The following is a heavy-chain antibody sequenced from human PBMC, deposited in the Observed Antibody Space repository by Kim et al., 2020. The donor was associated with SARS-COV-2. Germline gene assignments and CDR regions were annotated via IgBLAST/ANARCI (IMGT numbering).Heavy chain of an antibody. V-gene: IGHV3-23*01. CDR3: AKPLIRGVAYYYYYYGMDV. D-gene: IGHD3-10*01. J-gene: IGHJ6*02. Sequence: GRCTITRDNSKNTPYLQMNSLRAEDTAVYYCAKPLIRGVAYYYYYYGMDVWGQGTTVTVSS.